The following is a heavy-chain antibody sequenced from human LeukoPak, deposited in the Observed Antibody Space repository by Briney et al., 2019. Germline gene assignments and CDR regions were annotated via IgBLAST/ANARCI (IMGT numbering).Heavy chain of an antibody. Sequence: GGSLRLSCAASGFTFSSYTINWVRQAPGKGLEWVSSISSSSSYIYYADSVKGRFTISRDNAKNSLYLQMNSLRAEDTAVYYCARRGPSGYRYMDVWGKGTTVTVSS. V-gene: IGHV3-21*01. D-gene: IGHD5-18*01. CDR3: ARRGPSGYRYMDV. CDR2: ISSSSSYI. J-gene: IGHJ6*03. CDR1: GFTFSSYT.